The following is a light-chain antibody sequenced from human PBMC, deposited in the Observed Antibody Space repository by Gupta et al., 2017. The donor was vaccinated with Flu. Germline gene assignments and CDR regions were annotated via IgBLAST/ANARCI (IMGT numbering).Light chain of an antibody. CDR1: QTIGNF. J-gene: IGKJ2*01. V-gene: IGKV1-39*01. CDR3: HQSYSSVT. CDR2: AVS. Sequence: IQMTPSPSSLSASVWDRVTITCRTTQTIGNFVNWYQKKPGKAPKLLVYAVSSLQSGVPSLFSGSGSGTYTILIIRRVQREYVATYCCHQSYSSVTFGPGTKVEI.